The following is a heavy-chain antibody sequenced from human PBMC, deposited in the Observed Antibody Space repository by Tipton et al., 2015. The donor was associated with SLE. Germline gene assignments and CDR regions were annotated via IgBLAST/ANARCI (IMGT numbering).Heavy chain of an antibody. J-gene: IGHJ4*02. CDR3: ARDGRGGTYFDY. D-gene: IGHD4-23*01. CDR2: IGPAGDT. V-gene: IGHV3-13*01. CDR1: GFTFSSYD. Sequence: SLRLSCAASGFTFSSYDMHWVRQATRKGLGWVSAIGPAGDTYYPGSVKGRFTISRENAKNSLYLQMNSLRAGDTAVYYCARDGRGGTYFDYWGQGTLVTVSS.